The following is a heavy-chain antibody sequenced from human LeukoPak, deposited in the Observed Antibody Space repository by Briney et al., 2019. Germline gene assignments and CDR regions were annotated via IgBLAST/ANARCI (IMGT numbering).Heavy chain of an antibody. Sequence: GGSLRLSCAASGFTFSSCSMNWVRQAPGKGLEWVPSISSSSSYIYYADSVKGRFTISRDNAKNSLYLQMNSLRAEDTAVYYCARVLGYSGYDLVDCWGQGTLVTVSS. CDR3: ARVLGYSGYDLVDC. D-gene: IGHD5-12*01. J-gene: IGHJ4*02. V-gene: IGHV3-21*01. CDR2: ISSSSSYI. CDR1: GFTFSSCS.